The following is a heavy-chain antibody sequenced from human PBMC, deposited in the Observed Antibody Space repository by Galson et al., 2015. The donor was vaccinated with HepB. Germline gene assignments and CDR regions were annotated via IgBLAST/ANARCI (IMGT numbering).Heavy chain of an antibody. J-gene: IGHJ6*02. Sequence: PALVTPTQTLTLTCTFSGFSLSTKGMCVSWIRQPPGKALEFLARIDWENNKYYSTSLRTRLTVSRDTSKNQVVLTMTNMDPMDTATYFCARNKQWLVPNYHDYYGMDVWGQGTTVTVSS. CDR1: GFSLSTKGMC. V-gene: IGHV2-70*11. D-gene: IGHD6-19*01. CDR3: ARNKQWLVPNYHDYYGMDV. CDR2: IDWENNK.